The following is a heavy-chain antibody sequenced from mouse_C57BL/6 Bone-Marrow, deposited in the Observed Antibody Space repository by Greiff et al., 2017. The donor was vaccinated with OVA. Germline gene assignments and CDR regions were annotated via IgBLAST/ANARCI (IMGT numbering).Heavy chain of an antibody. J-gene: IGHJ2*01. CDR1: GFTFSDYY. CDR2: INYDGSST. V-gene: IGHV5-16*01. Sequence: EVMLVESEGGLVQPGSSMKLSCTASGFTFSDYYMAWVRQVPEKGLEWVANINYDGSSTYYLDSLKSRFIISRDNAKNILYLQMSSLKSEDTATYYCARAHYYGSSFSFDYWGQGTTLTVSS. D-gene: IGHD1-1*01. CDR3: ARAHYYGSSFSFDY.